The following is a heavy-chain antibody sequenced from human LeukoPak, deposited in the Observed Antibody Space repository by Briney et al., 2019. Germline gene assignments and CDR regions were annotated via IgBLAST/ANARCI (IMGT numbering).Heavy chain of an antibody. J-gene: IGHJ3*02. D-gene: IGHD1-26*01. CDR3: ARDWVGATTFYAFDI. Sequence: GASVKVSCKASGYTFTSYYMHWVRQAPGQGLEWMGIINPSGGSTSYAQKFQGRVTMTRDMSTSTVYMELSSLRSEDTAVYYCARDWVGATTFYAFDIWGQGTMVTVSS. V-gene: IGHV1-46*01. CDR1: GYTFTSYY. CDR2: INPSGGST.